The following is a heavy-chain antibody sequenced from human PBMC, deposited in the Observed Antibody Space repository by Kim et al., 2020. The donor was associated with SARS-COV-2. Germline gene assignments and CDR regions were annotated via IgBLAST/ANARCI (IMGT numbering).Heavy chain of an antibody. J-gene: IGHJ6*02. CDR2: IKSKTDGGTT. V-gene: IGHV3-15*01. D-gene: IGHD4-17*01. Sequence: GGSLRLSCAASGFTFSNAWMSWVRQAPGKGLEWVGRIKSKTDGGTTDYAAPVKGRFTISRDDSKNTLYLQMNSLKTEDTAVYYCTTDVSGDLHFYYYYGMDVWGQGTTVTVSS. CDR1: GFTFSNAW. CDR3: TTDVSGDLHFYYYYGMDV.